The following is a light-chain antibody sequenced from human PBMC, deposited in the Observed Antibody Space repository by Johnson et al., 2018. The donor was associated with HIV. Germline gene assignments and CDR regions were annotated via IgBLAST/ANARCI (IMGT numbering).Light chain of an antibody. J-gene: IGLJ1*01. CDR2: ENS. Sequence: QSVLTQPPSVSAAQGQKVTISCSGSSSNIGNKYVSWYQQLPGTAPKLLIYENSKRPSGIPDRFSGSKSGTSATLGITGLQPGDEADYYCGKWDRSLSAGGVFGTGTKVTVL. CDR3: GKWDRSLSAGGV. V-gene: IGLV1-51*02. CDR1: SSNIGNKY.